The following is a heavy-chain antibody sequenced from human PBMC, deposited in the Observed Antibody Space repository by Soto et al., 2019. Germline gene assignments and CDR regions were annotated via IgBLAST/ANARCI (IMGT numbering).Heavy chain of an antibody. J-gene: IGHJ5*02. V-gene: IGHV2-26*01. CDR1: GFSLSNARMG. CDR3: ARIQGYSSSSGWFDP. D-gene: IGHD6-6*01. CDR2: IFSNDEK. Sequence: SGPTLVNPTETLTLTCTVSGFSLSNARMGVSWIRQPPGKALEWLAHIFSNDEKSYSTSLKSRLTISKDTSKSQVVLTMTNMDPVDTGTYYCARIQGYSSSSGWFDPWGQGTLVTVSS.